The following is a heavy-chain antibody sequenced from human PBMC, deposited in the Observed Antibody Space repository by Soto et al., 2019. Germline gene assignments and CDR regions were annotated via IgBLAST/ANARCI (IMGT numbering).Heavy chain of an antibody. Sequence: QVQLVQSGAEVTKPGASVKVSCRASGYTFTTYDINWVRQATGQGLEWMGWMSPNSGATGYAQKFQGRVTMTRDTSISTAYIELGNLRSEDTAIYYCARGVDAGVDVWGQGNTVTGFS. CDR2: MSPNSGAT. D-gene: IGHD1-1*01. CDR3: ARGVDAGVDV. V-gene: IGHV1-8*01. J-gene: IGHJ6*02. CDR1: GYTFTTYD.